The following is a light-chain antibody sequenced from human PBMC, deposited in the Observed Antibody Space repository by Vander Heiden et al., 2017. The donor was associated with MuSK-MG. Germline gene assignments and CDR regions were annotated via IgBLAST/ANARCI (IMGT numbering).Light chain of an antibody. CDR1: QSVSSSY. CDR2: GAS. Sequence: EIVLTLSPGTPSLSPGERATLSCRARQSVSSSYLAWHQQKPGQAPRLLIYGASSRATGIPVRISGSGSATDFTLTISRLEPEDFAVYYWQQYGSSPEFTFGPGTKVDIK. CDR3: QQYGSSPEFT. V-gene: IGKV3-20*01. J-gene: IGKJ3*01.